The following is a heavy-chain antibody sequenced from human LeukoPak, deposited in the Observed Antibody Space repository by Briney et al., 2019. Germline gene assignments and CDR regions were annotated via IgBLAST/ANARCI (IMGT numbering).Heavy chain of an antibody. CDR2: IRYDGTNK. CDR1: EFTFSSYG. D-gene: IGHD6-13*01. CDR3: AKDKSSTNTYYMDV. V-gene: IGHV3-30*02. Sequence: GGSLRLSCAASEFTFSSYGMHWVRQAPGKGLEWVAFIRYDGTNKYYADSVKGRFTISRDNSKNTLYLQMNSLRAEDAAVYYCAKDKSSTNTYYMDVWGKGTTVTISS. J-gene: IGHJ6*03.